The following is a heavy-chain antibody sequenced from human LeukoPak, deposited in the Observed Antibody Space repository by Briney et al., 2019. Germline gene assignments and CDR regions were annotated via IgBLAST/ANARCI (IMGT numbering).Heavy chain of an antibody. CDR1: GFTVSSNY. J-gene: IGHJ6*03. D-gene: IGHD6-13*01. CDR2: IYSGCST. Sequence: PGGSLRLSCAASGFTVSSNYMSWVRQAPGKGLECVSVIYSGCSTYHSDYVKGRFTISRDNSKNTLYLQMNSLRAEDTAVYYCARTSSSLYYMDVWGKGTTVTISS. V-gene: IGHV3-66*01. CDR3: ARTSSSLYYMDV.